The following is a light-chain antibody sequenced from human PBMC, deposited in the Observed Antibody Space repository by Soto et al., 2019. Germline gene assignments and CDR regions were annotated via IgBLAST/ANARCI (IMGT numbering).Light chain of an antibody. CDR3: CSYTRSGTLI. J-gene: IGLJ1*01. CDR2: DVS. Sequence: QSALTQPASVSGSPGQSITISCVGTSSDIGDYNYVSWYQQHPGKVPKVIIYDVSNRPSGVSYRFSGPKSGNTASLTVSGLQAEDEADYYCCSYTRSGTLIFGTGTKVTVL. CDR1: SSDIGDYNY. V-gene: IGLV2-14*01.